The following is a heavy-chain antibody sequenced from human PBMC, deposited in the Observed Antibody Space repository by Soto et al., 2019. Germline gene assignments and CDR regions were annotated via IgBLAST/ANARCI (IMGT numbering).Heavy chain of an antibody. V-gene: IGHV1-18*01. CDR3: ASKEYSSSPYLANHYYYRMHV. D-gene: IGHD6-13*01. CDR2: ISAYNGNT. CDR1: GYTFTSYG. J-gene: IGHJ6*02. Sequence: QVQLVQSGAEVKKPGASVKVSCKASGYTFTSYGISWVRQAPGQGLEWMGWISAYNGNTNYAQKLQGRVTMTTDTSTTTAYMELRSRRSDDTAVYYCASKEYSSSPYLANHYYYRMHVWGQGTPVTVSS.